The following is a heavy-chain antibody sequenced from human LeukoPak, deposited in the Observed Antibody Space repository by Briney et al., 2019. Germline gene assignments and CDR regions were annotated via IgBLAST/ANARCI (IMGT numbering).Heavy chain of an antibody. CDR1: GGSISSSSYY. CDR3: ARGPGGYSYGYYFDY. CDR2: IYYSGST. V-gene: IGHV4-39*02. J-gene: IGHJ4*02. Sequence: PSETLSLTCTVSGGSISSSSYYWGWIRQPPGKGVEWIGSIYYSGSTYYNPSLKRRVTISVDTSKNPFSLKLSSVTAADTAVYYCARGPGGYSYGYYFDYWGQGTLVTVSS. D-gene: IGHD5-18*01.